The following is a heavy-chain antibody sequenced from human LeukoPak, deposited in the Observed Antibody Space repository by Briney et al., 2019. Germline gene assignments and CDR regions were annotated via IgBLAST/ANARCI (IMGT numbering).Heavy chain of an antibody. V-gene: IGHV3-11*01. CDR1: GFSFSDYY. Sequence: PGGSLRLSCAGSGFSFSDYYKTWIRQAPGKGLEWVSYISSSGSTIHYADSVKGRFTISRDNAKNSLYLQMNSLTAEDTAVYYCARASSGYSNIWGQGTLVTVSS. J-gene: IGHJ1*01. D-gene: IGHD5-12*01. CDR3: ARASSGYSNI. CDR2: ISSSGSTI.